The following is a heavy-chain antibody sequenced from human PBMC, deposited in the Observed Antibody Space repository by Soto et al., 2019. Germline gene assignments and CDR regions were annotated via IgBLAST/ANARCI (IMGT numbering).Heavy chain of an antibody. CDR3: AKLHYSGDSGNFDY. Sequence: LRLSCAASGFTFDGYAMHWVRQAPGKGLEWVSGLSWNSGGIDYADSVKGRFTISRDNAKNSLYLLMNNLRPEDTALYYCAKLHYSGDSGNFDYWGQGTLVTVSS. D-gene: IGHD5-18*01. CDR2: LSWNSGGI. J-gene: IGHJ4*02. V-gene: IGHV3-9*01. CDR1: GFTFDGYA.